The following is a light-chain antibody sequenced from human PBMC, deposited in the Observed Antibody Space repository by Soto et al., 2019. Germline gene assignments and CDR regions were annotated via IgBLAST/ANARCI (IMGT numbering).Light chain of an antibody. CDR1: QGIYNF. J-gene: IGKJ2*01. CDR2: EAS. Sequence: DIQMTQSPSSLSASVGDRVTITCRASQGIYNFVAWYQQKPGKVPALLIYEASTLQSGVPSRFSGRGSGTDFTLTISSLQPEDVATYFCQNYTSAPDAFGQGTKLEIK. CDR3: QNYTSAPDA. V-gene: IGKV1-27*01.